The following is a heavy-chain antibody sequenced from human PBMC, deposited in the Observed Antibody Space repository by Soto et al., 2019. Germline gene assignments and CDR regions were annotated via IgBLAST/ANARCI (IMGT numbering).Heavy chain of an antibody. D-gene: IGHD6-13*01. V-gene: IGHV4-30-2*01. CDR3: ARGRRIAAAGSFPPNWFDP. CDR1: GGSISSGGYS. CDR2: IYHSGST. Sequence: TLSLTCAVAGGSISSGGYSWSWIRQPPGKGLEGIGYIYHSGSTYYNPSLKSRVTISVDRSKNQFSLKLSSVTAADTAVYYCARGRRIAAAGSFPPNWFDPWGQGTLVTVSS. J-gene: IGHJ5*02.